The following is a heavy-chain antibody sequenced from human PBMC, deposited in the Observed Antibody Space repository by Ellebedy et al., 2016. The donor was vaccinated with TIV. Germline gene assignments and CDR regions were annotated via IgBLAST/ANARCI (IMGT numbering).Heavy chain of an antibody. J-gene: IGHJ4*02. CDR1: GFTFSSYA. D-gene: IGHD4-23*01. CDR2: ISGSGGST. CDR3: AREVTTVVSTPNGIDY. Sequence: GESLKISXAASGFTFSSYAMSWVRQAPGKGLEWVSAISGSGGSTYYADSVKGRFTISRDNSKNTLYLQMNSLRAEDTAVYYCAREVTTVVSTPNGIDYWGQGTLVTVSS. V-gene: IGHV3-23*01.